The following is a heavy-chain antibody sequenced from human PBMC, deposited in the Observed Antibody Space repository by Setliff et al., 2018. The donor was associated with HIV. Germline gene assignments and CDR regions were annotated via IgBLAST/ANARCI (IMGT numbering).Heavy chain of an antibody. V-gene: IGHV1-3*03. CDR1: GYTFTNFA. J-gene: IGHJ4*01. CDR2: IKVGNANT. D-gene: IGHD6-13*01. Sequence: ASVKVSCKASGYTFTNFAIHWVSQAPGQRLVWMGWIKVGNANTKYSQEFQGGVTITRDTSASTAYMELSSLRSEDMAVYYFARDGGIAAYDYWVHGTLVTVSS. CDR3: ARDGGIAAYDY.